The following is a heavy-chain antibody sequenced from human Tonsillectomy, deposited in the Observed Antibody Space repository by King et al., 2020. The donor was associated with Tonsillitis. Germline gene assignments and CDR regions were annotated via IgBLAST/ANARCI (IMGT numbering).Heavy chain of an antibody. D-gene: IGHD2-2*01. Sequence: VQLVESGGGLVQPGGSLRLSCAASGFTFSTYWMHWGRQAPGKGLVWVSRINSDGSSTSYADSVKGRFTISRDNAKNTLYLQMNSLRVEDTAVYYCARDYCSSTSCFPDVWGKGTTVTVSS. CDR1: GFTFSTYW. CDR2: INSDGSST. J-gene: IGHJ6*04. CDR3: ARDYCSSTSCFPDV. V-gene: IGHV3-74*01.